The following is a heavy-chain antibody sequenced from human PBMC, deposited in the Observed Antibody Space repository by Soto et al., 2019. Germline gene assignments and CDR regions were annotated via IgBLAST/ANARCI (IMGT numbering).Heavy chain of an antibody. D-gene: IGHD3-16*01. Sequence: QVQLQESVPGLVEPSQTLSLTCTVSGGSISSGPYYWSWIRQHPGKGLKWIGYIYHSGSSYYNPSLGSRVAISVDTAKNHFSLYLHAVAAADTAVYYCARDILRGANALWGQGTLVTVSS. J-gene: IGHJ4*02. V-gene: IGHV4-31*03. CDR1: GGSISSGPYY. CDR2: IYHSGSS. CDR3: ARDILRGANAL.